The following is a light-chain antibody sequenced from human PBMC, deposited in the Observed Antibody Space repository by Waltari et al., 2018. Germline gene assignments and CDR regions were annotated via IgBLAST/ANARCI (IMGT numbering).Light chain of an antibody. CDR1: QSVSKY. V-gene: IGKV3-20*01. CDR3: QNHERLPAT. CDR2: AAS. J-gene: IGKJ1*01. Sequence: EVVLTQSPGTLSLSPGERATLSCRASQSVSKYLAWYQQRPGQAPRLLIYAASPRATGVSDRFSGSGFGTDFSLTISRLEPEDFAVYFCQNHERLPATFGQGTKVEIK.